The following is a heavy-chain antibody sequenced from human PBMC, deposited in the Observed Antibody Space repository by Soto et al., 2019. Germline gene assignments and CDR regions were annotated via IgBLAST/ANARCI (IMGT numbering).Heavy chain of an antibody. J-gene: IGHJ4*02. Sequence: ASVKVSCKASGYTFTGYYMHWVRQAPGQGLEWMGWINPKSGGSSYAQKFQGRVTMTRDTSSSSAYMELSSLRSDDTAVYYCAKANSGDDDEFDYWGQGTPVTAPQ. CDR3: AKANSGDDDEFDY. D-gene: IGHD5-12*01. CDR1: GYTFTGYY. CDR2: INPKSGGS. V-gene: IGHV1-2*02.